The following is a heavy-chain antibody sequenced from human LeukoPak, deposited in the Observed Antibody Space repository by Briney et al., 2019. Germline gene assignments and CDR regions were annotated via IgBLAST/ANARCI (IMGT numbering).Heavy chain of an antibody. V-gene: IGHV4-30-2*01. J-gene: IGHJ4*02. CDR1: GGSISSGGYY. Sequence: SETLSLTCTVSGGSISSGGYYWSWIRQPPGKGLEWIGYIYHSGSTYYNPSLKSRVTISVDRSKNQFSLKLSSVTAADTAVYYCATFYCSSTSCYSEEGGYWGQGTLVTVSS. CDR2: IYHSGST. CDR3: ATFYCSSTSCYSEEGGY. D-gene: IGHD2-2*02.